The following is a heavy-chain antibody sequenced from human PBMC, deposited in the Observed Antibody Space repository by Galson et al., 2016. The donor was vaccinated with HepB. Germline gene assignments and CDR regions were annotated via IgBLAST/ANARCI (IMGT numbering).Heavy chain of an antibody. CDR1: GFAFRSYW. D-gene: IGHD6-6*01. CDR2: INSDGSTT. Sequence: SLRLSCAASGFAFRSYWMHWVRQVPGKALVWVSRINSDGSTTSYADSVKGQFIISRDNSKSTLYLQMNSLRAEVTAVDYCARDWDPRSSSPEVLYWGQGTLVTVSA. V-gene: IGHV3-74*01. J-gene: IGHJ4*02. CDR3: ARDWDPRSSSPEVLY.